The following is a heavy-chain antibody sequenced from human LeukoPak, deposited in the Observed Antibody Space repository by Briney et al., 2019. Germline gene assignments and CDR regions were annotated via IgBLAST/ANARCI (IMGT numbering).Heavy chain of an antibody. CDR3: ARARHYARDY. J-gene: IGHJ4*02. Sequence: PGGSLRLSCAASAFTLSRFWMTWVRQAPGKGLEWVANIKEDGSEKYYVDSVKGRFTISRDNAKNSLYLQMNGLRADDTAVYYSARARHYARDYWGQGTLVTVSS. CDR1: AFTLSRFW. D-gene: IGHD4-17*01. CDR2: IKEDGSEK. V-gene: IGHV3-7*01.